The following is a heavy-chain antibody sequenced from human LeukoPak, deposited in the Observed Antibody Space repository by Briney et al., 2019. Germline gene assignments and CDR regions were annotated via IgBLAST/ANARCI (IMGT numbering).Heavy chain of an antibody. J-gene: IGHJ4*02. CDR1: GFTLSNFA. Sequence: PGGTLRLSCAVSGFTLSNFAMSWVRQAPGKGLEWVSGITRSGQTTYYADSVKGRFTISRDNFRNTVHLQMSTLRADDPAVYYFAPCPHVSQQSQGQPSYSDYWARGPLFTVSS. CDR3: APCPHVSQQSQGQPSYSDY. V-gene: IGHV3-23*01. D-gene: IGHD6-13*01. CDR2: ITRSGQTT.